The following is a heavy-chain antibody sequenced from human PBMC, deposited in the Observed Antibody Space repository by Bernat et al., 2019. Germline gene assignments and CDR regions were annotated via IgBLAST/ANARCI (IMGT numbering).Heavy chain of an antibody. CDR2: INHSGST. V-gene: IGHV4-34*02. D-gene: IGHD4-4*01. CDR3: ARGGVDNRNYGGLFHS. CDR1: DGAFSTYY. Sequence: QVQLQQWGAGLLKPSETLSLTCAVSDGAFSTYYWGWIRQPPGKGLEWIGEINHSGSTNYNPSLKSRVTMSVDTSRNRFSLKLSSVTAADSAIYFCARGGVDNRNYGGLFHSWGKGTLLPVSS. J-gene: IGHJ4*02.